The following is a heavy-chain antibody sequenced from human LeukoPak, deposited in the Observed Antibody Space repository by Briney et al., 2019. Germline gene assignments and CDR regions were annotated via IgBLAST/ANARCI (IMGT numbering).Heavy chain of an antibody. V-gene: IGHV3-23*01. CDR1: GFTFSSYA. Sequence: PGGSLRLSCAASGFTFSSYAMSWVRRAPGKGLEWVSAISGSGGSTYYADSVEGRFTISRDNSKNTLYLQMNSLRAEDTAVYYCAKDQILTGYCRPDYYYYGMDVWGQGTTVTVSS. CDR2: ISGSGGST. CDR3: AKDQILTGYCRPDYYYYGMDV. D-gene: IGHD3-9*01. J-gene: IGHJ6*02.